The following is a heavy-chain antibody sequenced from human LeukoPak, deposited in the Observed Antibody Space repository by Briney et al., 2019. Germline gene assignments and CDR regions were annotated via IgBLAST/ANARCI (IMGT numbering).Heavy chain of an antibody. Sequence: GGALGLSCAASGFTFSSYGMHWVRPAPAKGLEGVAFIRYDGSNKYYADSVKGRFTISRDNSKNTLYLQMNSLRAEDTAVYYCAKEWDTAMAFDYWGQGTLVTVSS. D-gene: IGHD5-18*01. CDR3: AKEWDTAMAFDY. CDR1: GFTFSSYG. J-gene: IGHJ4*02. V-gene: IGHV3-30*02. CDR2: IRYDGSNK.